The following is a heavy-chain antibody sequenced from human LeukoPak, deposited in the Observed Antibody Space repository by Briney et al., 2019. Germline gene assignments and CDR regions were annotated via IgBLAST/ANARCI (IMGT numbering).Heavy chain of an antibody. D-gene: IGHD1-26*01. CDR2: IYYSGST. V-gene: IGHV4-59*12. CDR1: GGSISSYY. CDR3: ARTGVGATFLDY. J-gene: IGHJ4*02. Sequence: SETLSLTCTVSGGSISSYYWSWIRQPPGKGLEWIGYIYYSGSTNYNPSLKSRLTISVDTSKNQFSLKLSSVTAADTAVYYCARTGVGATFLDYWGQGTLVTVSS.